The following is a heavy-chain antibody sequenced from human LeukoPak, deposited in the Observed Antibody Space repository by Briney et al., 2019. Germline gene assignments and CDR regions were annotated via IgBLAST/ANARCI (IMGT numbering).Heavy chain of an antibody. CDR3: ARGGDILTGYYLPFDY. CDR1: GGTFSSYA. D-gene: IGHD3-9*01. Sequence: ASVKVSCKASGGTFSSYAISWVRQAPGQGLEWMGGIIPIFGTANYAQKFQGRVTITADESTSTAYMELSSLRSEDTAVYYCARGGDILTGYYLPFDYWGQGTLVTVSS. CDR2: IIPIFGTA. J-gene: IGHJ4*02. V-gene: IGHV1-69*13.